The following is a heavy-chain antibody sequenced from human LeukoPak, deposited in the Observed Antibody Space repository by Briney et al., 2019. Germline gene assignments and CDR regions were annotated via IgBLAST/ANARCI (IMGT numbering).Heavy chain of an antibody. J-gene: IGHJ4*02. CDR1: GGSISSGGYY. D-gene: IGHD1-26*01. V-gene: IGHV4-31*03. CDR2: IYYSGST. CDR3: ASQMYSGSFVDY. Sequence: SETLSLTCTVSGGSISSGGYYWSWIRQHPGKGLEWIGYIYYSGSTNYNPSLKSRVTISVDTSKNQFSLKLSSVTAADTAVYYCASQMYSGSFVDYWGQGTLVTVSS.